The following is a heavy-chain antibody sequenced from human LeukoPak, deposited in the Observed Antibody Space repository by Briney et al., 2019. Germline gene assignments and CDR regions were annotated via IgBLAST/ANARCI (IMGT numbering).Heavy chain of an antibody. D-gene: IGHD1-26*01. CDR3: VRDWDGDSPIIADY. Sequence: ASVKVSCKASGYTFSRYGISWMRQAPGQGLEWMGWISGNDGNTRYAQKVHDRVTLTIDRPTNTAYMELGSLRSDDTAVYYCVRDWDGDSPIIADYLGQGTLVTVSS. J-gene: IGHJ4*02. V-gene: IGHV1-18*01. CDR2: ISGNDGNT. CDR1: GYTFSRYG.